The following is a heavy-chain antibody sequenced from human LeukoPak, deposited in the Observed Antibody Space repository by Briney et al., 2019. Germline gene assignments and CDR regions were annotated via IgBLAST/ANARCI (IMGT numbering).Heavy chain of an antibody. V-gene: IGHV4-4*07. CDR3: ARSLYSSGRSKGYWYFDL. Sequence: SETLSLTCTVSGGSISSYYWSWIRQPAGKGLEWIGRIYTSGSTNYNPSLKSRVTISVDKSKNQFSLKLSSVTAADTAVYYCARSLYSSGRSKGYWYFDLWGRGTLVTVSS. CDR1: GGSISSYY. CDR2: IYTSGST. D-gene: IGHD6-19*01. J-gene: IGHJ2*01.